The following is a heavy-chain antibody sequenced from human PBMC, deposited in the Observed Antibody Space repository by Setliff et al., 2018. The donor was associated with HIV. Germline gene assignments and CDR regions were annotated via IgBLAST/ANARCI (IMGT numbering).Heavy chain of an antibody. CDR3: ARRTIWGDAFDV. J-gene: IGHJ3*01. V-gene: IGHV4-38-2*01. D-gene: IGHD3-16*01. CDR1: GYSLSSGFY. CDR2: IYHRGNT. Sequence: SETLSLTCSVSGYSLSSGFYWGWIRQAPGKGPEWIANIYHRGNTYNNPYLKSRVTMSLDTSKNQVSLRLTSVTAADTAIYYCARRTIWGDAFDVWGQGTMVTVSS.